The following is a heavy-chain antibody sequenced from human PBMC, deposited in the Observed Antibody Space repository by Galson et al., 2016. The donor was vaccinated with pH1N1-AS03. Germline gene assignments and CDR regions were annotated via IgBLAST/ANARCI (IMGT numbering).Heavy chain of an antibody. CDR3: ARGGGVATVPLDLDR. D-gene: IGHD3-16*01. J-gene: IGHJ5*02. Sequence: ETLSLTCTVSGASVTTPYWNWIRQSPGKGLEWIGYISYTGGANYNPSLKSRVIISVDTSKNQFSLKLSSVTAAATAIFHCARGGGVATVPLDLDRWGQGTLVTVSS. CDR1: GASVTTPY. CDR2: ISYTGGA. V-gene: IGHV4-59*02.